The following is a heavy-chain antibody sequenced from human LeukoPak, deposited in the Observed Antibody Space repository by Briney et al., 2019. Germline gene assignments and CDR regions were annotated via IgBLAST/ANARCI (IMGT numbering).Heavy chain of an antibody. V-gene: IGHV1-2*02. J-gene: IGHJ4*02. D-gene: IGHD5-24*01. Sequence: ASVKVSCKASGYTFTGYYLHWVRQAPGQGLEWVGGINSSNGDTHYAQNFQGRVTMTRDTSISTAYMELSRLGSDDTAVYYCARDGDGYNLDWGQGTLVTVSS. CDR1: GYTFTGYY. CDR3: ARDGDGYNLD. CDR2: INSSNGDT.